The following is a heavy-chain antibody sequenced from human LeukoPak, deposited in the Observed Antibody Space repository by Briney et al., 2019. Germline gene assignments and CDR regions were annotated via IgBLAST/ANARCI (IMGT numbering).Heavy chain of an antibody. Sequence: GGSLRLSCVPSGIFFSNSALNWVRQAPGKGLEWVSTITKSGDQTHYADSVKGRFTISRDISKNTLYLQMNSLRAEDTAVYHCVKSAGKDGYRDVFDIWGQGTVVTVSS. D-gene: IGHD5-24*01. V-gene: IGHV3-23*01. CDR2: ITKSGDQT. J-gene: IGHJ3*02. CDR3: VKSAGKDGYRDVFDI. CDR1: GIFFSNSA.